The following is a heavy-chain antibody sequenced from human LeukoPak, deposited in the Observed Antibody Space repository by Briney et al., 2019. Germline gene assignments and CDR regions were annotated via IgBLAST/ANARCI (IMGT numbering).Heavy chain of an antibody. Sequence: SETLSLTCTVSGGSFSGYYWSWIRQPPGKGLEWIGEINHSGSTNYNPSLKSRVTISVDTSKNQFSLKLSSVTAADTAVYYCARAGMLLWFGELSSNWFDPWGQGTLVTVSS. CDR3: ARAGMLLWFGELSSNWFDP. V-gene: IGHV4-34*01. CDR1: GGSFSGYY. J-gene: IGHJ5*02. CDR2: INHSGST. D-gene: IGHD3-10*01.